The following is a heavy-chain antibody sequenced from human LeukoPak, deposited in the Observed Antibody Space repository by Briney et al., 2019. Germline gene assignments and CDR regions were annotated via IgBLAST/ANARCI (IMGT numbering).Heavy chain of an antibody. J-gene: IGHJ4*02. CDR1: GFTFSSYS. V-gene: IGHV3-21*01. CDR3: AREVPTYYDSSGHL. Sequence: GGSLRLSCAASGFTFSSYSMNWVRQAPGKGLEWVSSISSSSSYIYYADSVKGRFTISRDNAKNSLYLQMNSLRAEDTAVYYCAREVPTYYDSSGHLGGQGTLATVSS. CDR2: ISSSSSYI. D-gene: IGHD3-22*01.